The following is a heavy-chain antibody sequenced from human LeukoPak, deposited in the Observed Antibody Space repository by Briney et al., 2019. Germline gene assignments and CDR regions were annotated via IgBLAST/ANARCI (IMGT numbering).Heavy chain of an antibody. V-gene: IGHV4-39*07. Sequence: PSETLSLTCTVSGGSINNGGYYWSWIRQPPGEGLEWIGSIYYSGSTYYNPSLKSRVTISVDTSKNQFSLKLISVTAADTAVYYCAREDTGGLDYWGQGILVTVSP. CDR1: GGSINNGGYY. D-gene: IGHD2-8*02. J-gene: IGHJ4*02. CDR2: IYYSGST. CDR3: AREDTGGLDY.